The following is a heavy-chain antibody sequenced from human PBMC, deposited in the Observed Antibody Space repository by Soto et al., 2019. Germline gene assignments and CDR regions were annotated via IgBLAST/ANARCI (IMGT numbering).Heavy chain of an antibody. Sequence: PGGSLRLSCAASGFTFSSYGMHWVRQAPGKGLEWVAVISYDGSNKYYADSVKGRFTISRDNSKNTLYLQMNSLRAEDTAVYYCAKDIYRYSGSYYYVYWGQGTLVTVS. J-gene: IGHJ4*02. CDR3: AKDIYRYSGSYYYVY. CDR2: ISYDGSNK. CDR1: GFTFSSYG. V-gene: IGHV3-30*18. D-gene: IGHD1-26*01.